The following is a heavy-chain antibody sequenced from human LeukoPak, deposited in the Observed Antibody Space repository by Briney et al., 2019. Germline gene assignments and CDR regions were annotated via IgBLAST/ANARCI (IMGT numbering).Heavy chain of an antibody. D-gene: IGHD5-18*01. V-gene: IGHV3-30*03. CDR1: GFTFSSYG. Sequence: PGRSLRLSCAASGFTFSSYGMHWVRQAPGKGLEWVAVISYDGSNKYYADSVKGRFTIFRDNSRNTLYLHMNSLRAEDSAVYYCARDSHAPDTVTVSCYFDCWGQGTLVTVSS. CDR2: ISYDGSNK. CDR3: ARDSHAPDTVTVSCYFDC. J-gene: IGHJ4*02.